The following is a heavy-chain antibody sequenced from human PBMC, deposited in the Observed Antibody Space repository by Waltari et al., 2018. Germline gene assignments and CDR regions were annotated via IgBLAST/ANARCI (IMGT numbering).Heavy chain of an antibody. CDR2: INPRTGDA. J-gene: IGHJ6*02. D-gene: IGHD1-7*01. CDR3: ARASGSTPWRYGLDV. V-gene: IGHV1-2*04. CDR1: GYTFIDHY. Sequence: QVRLAQSGDEVKKPGASIKVSCQPSGYTFIDHYKHWVRKARGRGLEGMGWINPRTGDAYYAQNVHDWFTMTRDTSISTAYMEVSRLTSDDTGVYYCARASGSTPWRYGLDVWGQGTTVTAS.